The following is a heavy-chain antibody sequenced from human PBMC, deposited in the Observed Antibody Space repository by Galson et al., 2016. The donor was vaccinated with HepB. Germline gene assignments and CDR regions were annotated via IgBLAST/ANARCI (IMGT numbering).Heavy chain of an antibody. V-gene: IGHV3-23*01. D-gene: IGHD1-1*01. CDR3: AKERLVRRIFDH. CDR2: ISTRRTT. CDR1: GLVFSNFG. J-gene: IGHJ4*02. Sequence: SLRLSCAASGLVFSNFGLSRVRQAPGKGLEWVASISTRRTTYYSDSVQGRFTISRDNSNNTLYLQMNGLRAEDTAVYYCAKERLVRRIFDHWGQGTLLTVSS.